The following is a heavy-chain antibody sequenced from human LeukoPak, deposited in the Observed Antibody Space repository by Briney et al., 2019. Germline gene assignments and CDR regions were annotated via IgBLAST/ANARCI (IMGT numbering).Heavy chain of an antibody. Sequence: SVKVSCKASGGTFSSYAISWVRQAPGQGLEWMVRIIPILGIANYAQKFQGRVTITADKSTSTAYMELSSLRSEDTAVYYCARDRNYGDFRLNYWGQGTLVTVSS. J-gene: IGHJ4*02. V-gene: IGHV1-69*04. CDR2: IIPILGIA. D-gene: IGHD4-17*01. CDR1: GGTFSSYA. CDR3: ARDRNYGDFRLNY.